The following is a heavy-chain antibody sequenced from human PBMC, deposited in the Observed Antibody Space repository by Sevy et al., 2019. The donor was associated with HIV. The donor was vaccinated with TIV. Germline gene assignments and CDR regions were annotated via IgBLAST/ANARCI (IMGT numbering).Heavy chain of an antibody. Sequence: ASVKVSCKASGYTFTSYGISWVRQAPGQGLEWMGWISAYNGNTNYAQKLQGRVTMTTDTSTSTAYMGLRSLRSDDTAVYYCARDRDILTGYYNYFDYWGQGTLVTVSS. CDR3: ARDRDILTGYYNYFDY. CDR2: ISAYNGNT. V-gene: IGHV1-18*01. D-gene: IGHD3-9*01. J-gene: IGHJ4*02. CDR1: GYTFTSYG.